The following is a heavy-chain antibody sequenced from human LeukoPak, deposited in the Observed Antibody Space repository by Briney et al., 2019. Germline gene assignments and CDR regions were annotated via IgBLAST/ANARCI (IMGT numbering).Heavy chain of an antibody. CDR1: GGSFSGYY. CDR2: INHSGST. V-gene: IGHV4-34*01. J-gene: IGHJ4*02. CDR3: ARRRLYYYDSSGRNFDY. Sequence: PSETLSLTCAVYGGSFSGYYWSWIRQPPGKGLEWIGEINHSGSTNYNPSLKSRVTISVDTSKNQFSLKLSSVTAADTAVYYCARRRLYYYDSSGRNFDYWGQGTLVTVSS. D-gene: IGHD3-22*01.